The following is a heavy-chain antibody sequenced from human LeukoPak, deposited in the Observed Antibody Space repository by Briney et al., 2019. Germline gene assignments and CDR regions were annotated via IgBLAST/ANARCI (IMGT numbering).Heavy chain of an antibody. CDR2: ISAYNGNT. J-gene: IGHJ4*02. CDR3: ARRWSYYYDR. CDR1: GYTFTSYY. D-gene: IGHD3-22*01. V-gene: IGHV1-18*04. Sequence: ASVKVSCKASGYTFTSYYMHWVRPAPGQGLEWMGWISAYNGNTNYAQKLQGRVTMTTDTSTSTAYMELRSLRSDDTAVYYCARRWSYYYDRWGQGTLVTVSS.